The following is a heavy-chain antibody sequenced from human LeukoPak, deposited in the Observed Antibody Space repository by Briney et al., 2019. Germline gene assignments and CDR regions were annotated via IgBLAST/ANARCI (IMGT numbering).Heavy chain of an antibody. D-gene: IGHD3-9*01. CDR1: GGSFSGYY. CDR2: INHSGST. Sequence: SETLSLTCAVYGGSFSGYYWSWIRQPPGKGPEWIGEINHSGSTNYNPSLKSRVTISVDTSKNQFSLKLSSVTAADTAVYYCACNLLRYFDWLPVDWGQGTLVTVSS. CDR3: ACNLLRYFDWLPVD. V-gene: IGHV4-34*01. J-gene: IGHJ4*02.